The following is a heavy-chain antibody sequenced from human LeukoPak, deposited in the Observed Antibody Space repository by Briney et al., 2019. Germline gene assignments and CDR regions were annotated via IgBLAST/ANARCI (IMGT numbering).Heavy chain of an antibody. V-gene: IGHV1-18*01. CDR2: ISAYNGNT. Sequence: GASVKVSCKASGYTFTSYGISWVRHAPGQGLEWMGWISAYNGNTNYAQKLQGRVTMTTDTSTSTAYMELRSLRSDDTAVYYCARDSGVVVPAADDYWGQGTLVTVSS. CDR1: GYTFTSYG. J-gene: IGHJ4*02. CDR3: ARDSGVVVPAADDY. D-gene: IGHD2-2*01.